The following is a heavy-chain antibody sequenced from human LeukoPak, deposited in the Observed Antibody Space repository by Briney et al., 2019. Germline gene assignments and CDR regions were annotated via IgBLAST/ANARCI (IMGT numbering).Heavy chain of an antibody. V-gene: IGHV5-51*01. CDR3: ARQGYSSSWYRSDWFDP. Sequence: GESLKISCKGSGYSFTSYWIGWVRQMPGKGLEWMGIIYPGDSDTRYSPSFQGQVTISADKSISTAYLQWSSLKASDTAMYYRARQGYSSSWYRSDWFDPWGQGTLVTVSS. D-gene: IGHD6-13*01. CDR2: IYPGDSDT. J-gene: IGHJ5*02. CDR1: GYSFTSYW.